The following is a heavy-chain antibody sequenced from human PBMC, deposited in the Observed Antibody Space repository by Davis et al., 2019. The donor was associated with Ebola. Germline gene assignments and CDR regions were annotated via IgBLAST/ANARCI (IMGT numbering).Heavy chain of an antibody. CDR3: ARDLPVDYGDYDPWGREGYYGMDV. CDR1: GYTFTSYG. CDR2: ISAYNGNT. D-gene: IGHD4-17*01. Sequence: ASVKVSCKASGYTFTSYGISWVRQAPGQGLEWMGWISAYNGNTNYAQKLQGRVTMTTDTSTSTAYMELRSLRSDDTAVYYCARDLPVDYGDYDPWGREGYYGMDVWGKGTTVTVSS. J-gene: IGHJ6*04. V-gene: IGHV1-18*01.